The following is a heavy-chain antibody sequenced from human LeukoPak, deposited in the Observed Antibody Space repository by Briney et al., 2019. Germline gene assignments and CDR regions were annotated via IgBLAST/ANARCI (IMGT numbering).Heavy chain of an antibody. V-gene: IGHV4-39*01. J-gene: IGHJ4*02. CDR1: GGSISSSSYY. D-gene: IGHD5-12*01. Sequence: PSETLSLTCTVSGGSISSSSYYWGWIRQPPGKGLEWIGSIYYSGSTYYNPSLKSRVTISVDTSKNQFSLKLSSVTAADTAMYYCARLGYNDYVNYWGQGTLVTVSS. CDR2: IYYSGST. CDR3: ARLGYNDYVNY.